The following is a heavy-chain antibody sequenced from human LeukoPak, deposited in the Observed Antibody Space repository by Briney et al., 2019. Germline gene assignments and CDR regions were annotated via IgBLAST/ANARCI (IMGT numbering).Heavy chain of an antibody. J-gene: IGHJ5*02. CDR3: ARGDYGDYAFDP. D-gene: IGHD4-17*01. CDR1: GYTFTGYY. CDR2: INPNSGGT. Sequence: ASVKVSCKASGYTFTGYYMHWVRQAPGQGPEWMGRINPNSGGTNYAQKFQGRVTMTRDTSISTAYMELSRLRSDDTAVYYCARGDYGDYAFDPWGQGTLVTVSS. V-gene: IGHV1-2*06.